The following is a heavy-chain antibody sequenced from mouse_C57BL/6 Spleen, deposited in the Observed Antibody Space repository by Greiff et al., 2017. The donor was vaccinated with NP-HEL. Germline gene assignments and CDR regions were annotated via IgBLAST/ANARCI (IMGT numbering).Heavy chain of an antibody. CDR1: GFTFSSYA. Sequence: EVQRVESGGGLVKPGGSLKLSCAASGFTFSSYAMSWVRQTPEKRLEWVATISDGGSYTYYPDNVKGRFTISRDNAKNNLYLQMSHLKSEDTAMYYCARDQSFYDSQGFAYWGQGTLVTVSA. J-gene: IGHJ3*01. V-gene: IGHV5-4*01. CDR2: ISDGGSYT. CDR3: ARDQSFYDSQGFAY. D-gene: IGHD2-3*01.